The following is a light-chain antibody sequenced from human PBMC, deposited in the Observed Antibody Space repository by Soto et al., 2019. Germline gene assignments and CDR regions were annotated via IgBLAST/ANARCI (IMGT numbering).Light chain of an antibody. V-gene: IGKV3-15*01. J-gene: IGKJ1*01. CDR2: RAS. CDR1: QSVGSN. Sequence: EILLTQSPSTLPVSPGERATLSCRASQSVGSNLAWFQQKPGQAPRLLIYRASTRATGIPARFSGSGSGTEFTLTISSLPSEDFETYFCQQSYSRPRTFGQGTKVDIK. CDR3: QQSYSRPRT.